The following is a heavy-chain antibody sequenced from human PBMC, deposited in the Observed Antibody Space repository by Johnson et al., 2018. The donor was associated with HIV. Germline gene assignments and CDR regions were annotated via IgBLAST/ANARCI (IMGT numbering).Heavy chain of an antibody. D-gene: IGHD2-15*01. CDR3: ARDKYCSGGSCYLDAFDI. CDR1: GFTFSSYG. CDR2: IRYDGSST. Sequence: QVQLVESGGGVVQPGGSLRLSCAASGFTFSSYGMHWVRQAPGKGLEWVAFIRYDGSSTSYADSVKGRFTISRDNAKNSLYLQMNSLRVEDTAVYYCARDKYCSGGSCYLDAFDIWGQGTMVIVSS. J-gene: IGHJ3*02. V-gene: IGHV3-30*02.